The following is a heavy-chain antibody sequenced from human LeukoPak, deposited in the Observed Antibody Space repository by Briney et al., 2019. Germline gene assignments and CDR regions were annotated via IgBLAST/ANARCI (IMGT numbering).Heavy chain of an antibody. CDR3: ARVGYSGYDYDY. J-gene: IGHJ4*02. Sequence: GGSLRLSCEASGFTFSSYAMSWVRQAPGKGLEWVSVISGSGDSTYYADSVEGRCTSSRDNSKDALYLQMNSLRAEDTAVYYCARVGYSGYDYDYWGQGTLVIVSS. CDR2: ISGSGDST. D-gene: IGHD5-12*01. CDR1: GFTFSSYA. V-gene: IGHV3-23*01.